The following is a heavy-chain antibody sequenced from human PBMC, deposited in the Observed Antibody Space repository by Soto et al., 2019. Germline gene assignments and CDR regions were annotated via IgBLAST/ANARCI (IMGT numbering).Heavy chain of an antibody. V-gene: IGHV1-3*01. CDR2: INAGNGNT. CDR1: GYTFTSYA. J-gene: IGHJ2*01. D-gene: IGHD6-19*01. CDR3: ARFGSSGPYWYFDL. Sequence: EASVKVSCKASGYTFTSYAMHWVRQAPGQRLEWMGWINAGNGNTKYSQKFQGRVTITRDTSASTAYMELSSLRSEDTAVYYCARFGSSGPYWYFDLWGRGTLVTVSS.